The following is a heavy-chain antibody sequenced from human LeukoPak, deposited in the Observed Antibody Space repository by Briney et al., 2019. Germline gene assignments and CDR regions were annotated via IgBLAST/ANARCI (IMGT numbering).Heavy chain of an antibody. CDR3: ARGLRRDTAMATFDY. J-gene: IGHJ4*02. V-gene: IGHV3-53*01. CDR2: IYTGGTT. D-gene: IGHD5-18*01. Sequence: GGSLRLSCATSGFTFTTFWMHWVRQAPGKGLEWVSVIYTGGTTYYADSVKGRFTISRDNSKNTLYLQMNSLRAEDTAVYYCARGLRRDTAMATFDYWGQGTLVTVSS. CDR1: GFTFTTFW.